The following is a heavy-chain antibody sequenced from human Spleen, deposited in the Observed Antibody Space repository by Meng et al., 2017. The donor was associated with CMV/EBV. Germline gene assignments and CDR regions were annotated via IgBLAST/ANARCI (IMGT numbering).Heavy chain of an antibody. CDR1: GFPFRGYE. CDR3: AKDAARQYYDSSGYYFDY. D-gene: IGHD3-22*01. CDR2: ISSSGNIK. V-gene: IGHV3-48*03. Sequence: GGSLRLSCVVSGFPFRGYEMNWVRLAPGKGLEWVSYISSSGNIKYYADSVKGRFTISRDNARNSLYLQMNSLRVEDTAVYFCAKDAARQYYDSSGYYFDYWGLGTLVTVSS. J-gene: IGHJ4*02.